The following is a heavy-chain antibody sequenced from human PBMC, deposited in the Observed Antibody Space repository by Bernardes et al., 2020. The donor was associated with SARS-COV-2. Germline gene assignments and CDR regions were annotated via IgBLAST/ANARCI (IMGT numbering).Heavy chain of an antibody. D-gene: IGHD2-15*01. CDR2: ISYDGGEK. CDR3: ATTPQYEYTRVFDF. V-gene: IGHV3-30*03. CDR1: GFTFSSYG. J-gene: IGHJ4*02. Sequence: GRSLLRSCAASGFTFSSYGMHWVRQAPGKGLEWVAVISYDGGEKFYADSVKGRFTISRDNSKNTLYLQMNSLRAEDTAVYYCATTPQYEYTRVFDFWGQGTLVTVSS.